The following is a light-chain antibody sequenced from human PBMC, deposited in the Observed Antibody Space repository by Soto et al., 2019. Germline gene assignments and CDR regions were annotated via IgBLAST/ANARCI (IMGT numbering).Light chain of an antibody. CDR1: KLGSES. J-gene: IGLJ3*02. V-gene: IGLV3-21*02. CDR3: QVWDSSDNHVV. CDR2: DDS. Sequence: SYELTQPPSVSVAPGQTARITCGGSKLGSESVHGYRQKPGQAPVLVVYDDSDRPSGIPERFSGSNSGHTATLTINRVEAGDEADYYCQVWDSSDNHVVFGGGTKLTVL.